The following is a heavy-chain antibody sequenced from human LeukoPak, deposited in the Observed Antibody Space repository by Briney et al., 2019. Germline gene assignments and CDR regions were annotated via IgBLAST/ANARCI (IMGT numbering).Heavy chain of an antibody. J-gene: IGHJ4*02. D-gene: IGHD7-27*01. Sequence: GGSLRLSCAASGFIFSHFSMNWVRQAPGEGLEWLSYISSSSVTTYYTDSVKGRFTVSRDNSKNTVYLQMNSLRAEDTAVYYCVKGLGFILDYWGQGILVTVSS. CDR2: ISSSSVTT. V-gene: IGHV3-48*04. CDR1: GFIFSHFS. CDR3: VKGLGFILDY.